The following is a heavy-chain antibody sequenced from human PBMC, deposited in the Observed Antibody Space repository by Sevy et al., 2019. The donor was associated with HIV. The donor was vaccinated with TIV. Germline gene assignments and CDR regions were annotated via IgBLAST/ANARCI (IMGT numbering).Heavy chain of an antibody. J-gene: IGHJ5*02. CDR3: ARHRHGSGTYYVPLHA. CDR2: VFHSGST. CDR1: DYSITSGYL. Sequence: SETLSLTCAVSDYSITSGYLWGWIRQPPGEGLEWIGSVFHSGSTYYNPSLNSRVIISVDTSKNQFSLKLNSVTAADTAVYYCARHRHGSGTYYVPLHAWGQGTLVTVSS. V-gene: IGHV4-38-2*01. D-gene: IGHD3-10*01.